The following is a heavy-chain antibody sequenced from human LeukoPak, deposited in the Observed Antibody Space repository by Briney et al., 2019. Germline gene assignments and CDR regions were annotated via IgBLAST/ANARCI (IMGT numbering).Heavy chain of an antibody. J-gene: IGHJ6*02. CDR1: GGSISSGGYY. V-gene: IGHV4-31*03. D-gene: IGHD3-3*01. CDR3: ARVIFGVVMLYYYYGMDV. CDR2: IYYSGST. Sequence: SETLSLTCTVSGGSISSGGYYWSWIRQHPGKGLEWIGYIYYSGSTYYNPSLKSRVTISVDTSKNQFSLRLSSVTAADTAVYYCARVIFGVVMLYYYYGMDVWGQGTTVTVSS.